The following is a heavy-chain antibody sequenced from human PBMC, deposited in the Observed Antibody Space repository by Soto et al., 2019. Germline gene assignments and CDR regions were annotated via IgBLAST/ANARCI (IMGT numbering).Heavy chain of an antibody. CDR3: ARWGGGYCSGGSCYSDWFDP. Sequence: SETLSLTCTVSGGSISSGDYYWSWIRQPPGKGLEWIGYIYYSGSTYYNQSLKSRVTISVDTSKNQFSLKLSSVTAADTAVYYCARWGGGYCSGGSCYSDWFDPWGQGTLVTVSS. CDR2: IYYSGST. D-gene: IGHD2-15*01. V-gene: IGHV4-30-4*01. J-gene: IGHJ5*02. CDR1: GGSISSGDYY.